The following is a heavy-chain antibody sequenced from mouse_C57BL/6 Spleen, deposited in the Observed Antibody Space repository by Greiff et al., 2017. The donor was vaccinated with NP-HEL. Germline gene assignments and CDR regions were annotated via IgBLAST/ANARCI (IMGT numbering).Heavy chain of an antibody. D-gene: IGHD2-4*01. V-gene: IGHV1-54*01. J-gene: IGHJ2*01. Sequence: QVQLQQSGAELVRPGTSVKVSCKASGYAFTNYLIEWVKQRPGQGLEWIGVINPGSGGTNYNEKFKGKATLTADKSSSTAYMQLSSLTSEDSAVYFCARGGFDYDGNFDYWGQGTTLTVSS. CDR1: GYAFTNYL. CDR2: INPGSGGT. CDR3: ARGGFDYDGNFDY.